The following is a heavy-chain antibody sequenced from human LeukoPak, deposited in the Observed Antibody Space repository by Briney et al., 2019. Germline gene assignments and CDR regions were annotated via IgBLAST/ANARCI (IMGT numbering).Heavy chain of an antibody. Sequence: GASVKVSCKASGYTFTGYYIHWVRQAPGQGLEWMGWINPKSGGTNYAQKFQGRVTMTRDTSISTAYMELSRLRSDDTAVYYCTRNTHFYDSIGYNEDYWGQGTLVTVSS. J-gene: IGHJ4*02. CDR3: TRNTHFYDSIGYNEDY. CDR2: INPKSGGT. CDR1: GYTFTGYY. V-gene: IGHV1-2*02. D-gene: IGHD3-22*01.